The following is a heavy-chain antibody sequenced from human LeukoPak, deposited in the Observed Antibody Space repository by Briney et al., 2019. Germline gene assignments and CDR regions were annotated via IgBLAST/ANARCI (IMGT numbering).Heavy chain of an antibody. CDR3: AKAEWESNWFDP. D-gene: IGHD1-26*01. V-gene: IGHV3-30*02. CDR1: GFTFSSYS. Sequence: GGSLRLSCAASGFTFSSYSMHWVRQAPGKGLEWVAVIWYDGSNKYYADSVKGRFTISRDNSKNTLYLQMNSLRAEDTAVYYCAKAEWESNWFDPWGQGTLVTVSS. J-gene: IGHJ5*02. CDR2: IWYDGSNK.